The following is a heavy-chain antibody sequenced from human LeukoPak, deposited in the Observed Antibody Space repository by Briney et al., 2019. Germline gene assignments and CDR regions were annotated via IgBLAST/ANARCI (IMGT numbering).Heavy chain of an antibody. CDR2: INPNSGGT. CDR1: GYTFTGYY. J-gene: IGHJ4*02. Sequence: GASVKVSCKASGYTFTGYYMHWARQAPGQGLEWMGWINPNSGGTNYAQKFQGRVTMTRDTSISTAYMELSRLRSDDTAVYYCARDGYDFWSGYYNDYWGQGTLVTVSS. V-gene: IGHV1-2*02. D-gene: IGHD3-3*01. CDR3: ARDGYDFWSGYYNDY.